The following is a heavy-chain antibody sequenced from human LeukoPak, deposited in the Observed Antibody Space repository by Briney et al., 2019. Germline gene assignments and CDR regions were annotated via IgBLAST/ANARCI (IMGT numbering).Heavy chain of an antibody. J-gene: IGHJ5*02. CDR2: ISSSSSYI. V-gene: IGHV3-21*01. Sequence: PGGSLRLSCAASGFTFSSYSMNWVRQAPGKGLEWVSSISSSSSYIYYAGSVKGRFTISRDNAKNSLYLQMNSLRAEDTAVYYCARSPDIVLMVYAWSPETRSNWFDPWRQGTLVTVSS. D-gene: IGHD2-8*01. CDR3: ARSPDIVLMVYAWSPETRSNWFDP. CDR1: GFTFSSYS.